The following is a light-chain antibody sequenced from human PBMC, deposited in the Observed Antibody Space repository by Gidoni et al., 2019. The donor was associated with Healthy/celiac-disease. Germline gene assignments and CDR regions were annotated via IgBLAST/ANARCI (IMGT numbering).Light chain of an antibody. CDR2: AAS. CDR1: QCVSSY. V-gene: IGKV3-11*01. J-gene: IGKJ3*01. CDR3: QQRRNCRVFT. Sequence: EILLTQSPATLSLSPGERATLSCRASQCVSSYLAWYQQKPGQAPRLLIYAASHRATGIPARFSGIGSGTDFTLTLSSLEPEDFSVYYCQQRRNCRVFTFGHGTKVEIK.